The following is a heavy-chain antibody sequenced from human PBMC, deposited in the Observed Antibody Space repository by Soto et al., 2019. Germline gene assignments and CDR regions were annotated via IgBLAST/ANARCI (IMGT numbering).Heavy chain of an antibody. CDR1: GFTFSSYS. V-gene: IGHV3-48*01. Sequence: GGSLRLSCAASGFTFSSYSMNWVRQAPGKGLEWVSYISSSSSTIYYADSVKGRFTISRDNAKNSLYLQMNSLRAEDTAVYYCARDLKYYGSGSYSPDAFDIWGQGTMVTVSS. CDR3: ARDLKYYGSGSYSPDAFDI. D-gene: IGHD3-10*01. J-gene: IGHJ3*02. CDR2: ISSSSSTI.